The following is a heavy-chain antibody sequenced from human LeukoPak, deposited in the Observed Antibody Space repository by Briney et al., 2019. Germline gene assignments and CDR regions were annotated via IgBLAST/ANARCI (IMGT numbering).Heavy chain of an antibody. CDR2: ISYDGSNK. D-gene: IGHD4-17*01. J-gene: IGHJ4*02. V-gene: IGHV3-30*18. Sequence: GRSLRLSCAASGFTFSSYGMHWVRQAPGKGLEWVAVISYDGSNKYYADSVKGRFTISRDNSKNTLYLQMNSLRAEDTAVYYCAKRGGDYDFMYFDYWGQGTLVTVSS. CDR1: GFTFSSYG. CDR3: AKRGGDYDFMYFDY.